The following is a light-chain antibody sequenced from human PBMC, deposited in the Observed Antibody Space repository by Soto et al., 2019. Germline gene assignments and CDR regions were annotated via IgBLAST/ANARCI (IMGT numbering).Light chain of an antibody. CDR1: QAISNY. CDR2: AAS. J-gene: IGKJ1*01. CDR3: QQSFSTPRT. V-gene: IGKV1-39*01. Sequence: DIQMTQSPSSLSASIGDRVTITCRASQAISNYLNWYQQKPGKAPKLLIYAASSLQSGVPSRFSGSGSGTDFTLTITSLQPEDFATYSCQQSFSTPRTFGLGTKVDIK.